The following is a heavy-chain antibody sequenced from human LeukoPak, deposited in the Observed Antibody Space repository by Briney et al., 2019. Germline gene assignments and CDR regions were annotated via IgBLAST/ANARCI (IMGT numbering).Heavy chain of an antibody. Sequence: ASVKVFCKASGYTFTSYDINWVRQATGQGLEWMGWMNPNSGNTGYAQKFQGRVTMTRNTSISTAYMELSSLRSEDTAVYYCARGELGSGWYGSWGQGTLVTVSS. V-gene: IGHV1-8*01. CDR2: MNPNSGNT. CDR1: GYTFTSYD. CDR3: ARGELGSGWYGS. D-gene: IGHD6-19*01. J-gene: IGHJ5*02.